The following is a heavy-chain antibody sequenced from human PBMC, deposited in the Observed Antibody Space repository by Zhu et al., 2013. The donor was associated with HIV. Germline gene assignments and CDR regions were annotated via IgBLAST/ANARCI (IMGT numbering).Heavy chain of an antibody. D-gene: IGHD2-2*01. J-gene: IGHJ5*02. CDR3: ARDGGIVVVPAENWFDP. V-gene: IGHV1-2*02. CDR1: GYTFTDYY. CDR2: ISPNSGGT. Sequence: QVQLVQSGAEVKKPGASVKVSCKASGYTFTDYYIHWVRQAPGQGLEWMGWISPNSGGTNYAQKFQGRVTMTRDTSINTAYMEMSRLRSDDTAVYYCARDGGIVVVPAENWFDPWGQGTLVTVSS.